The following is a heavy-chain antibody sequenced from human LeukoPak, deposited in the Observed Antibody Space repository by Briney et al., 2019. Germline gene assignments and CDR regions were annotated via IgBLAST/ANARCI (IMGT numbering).Heavy chain of an antibody. D-gene: IGHD1-26*01. CDR2: IFFDGGNK. J-gene: IGHJ4*02. V-gene: IGHV3-30-3*01. Sequence: GGSLRLSCAASGFNFSGSAMHWVRQAPGKGLEWVSGIFFDGGNKYYADSVKGRYTISRDNSKNTLYLQMNSLRAEDTAIYYCARDMLIGSYDGPFDCWGQGTLVTVTS. CDR3: ARDMLIGSYDGPFDC. CDR1: GFNFSGSA.